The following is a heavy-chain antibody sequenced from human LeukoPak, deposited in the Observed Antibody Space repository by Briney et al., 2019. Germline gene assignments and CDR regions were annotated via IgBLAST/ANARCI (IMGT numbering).Heavy chain of an antibody. V-gene: IGHV3-48*03. CDR3: AKEIRGQLWLMDY. CDR2: ISSSGSTI. J-gene: IGHJ4*02. Sequence: PGGSLRLSCAASGFTFSSYEMNWVRQAPAKGLEWVSYISSSGSTIYYADSVKGRFTISRDNAKNSLYLQMNSLRAEDTAVYYCAKEIRGQLWLMDYWGQGTLVTVSS. CDR1: GFTFSSYE. D-gene: IGHD5-18*01.